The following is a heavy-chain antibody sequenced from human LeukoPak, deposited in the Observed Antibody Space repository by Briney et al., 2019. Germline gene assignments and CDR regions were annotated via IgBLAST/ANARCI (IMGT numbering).Heavy chain of an antibody. Sequence: GGSLRLSCAASGFTFSNYWMHWVRQAPGKGLVWVSRINSDGINTSYADSVRGRFTISRDNAKNSLYLQMNSLRAEDTAVYYCAREPLEALAGTSEYWGQGTLVTVSS. CDR3: AREPLEALAGTSEY. CDR1: GFTFSNYW. V-gene: IGHV3-74*01. J-gene: IGHJ4*02. D-gene: IGHD6-19*01. CDR2: INSDGINT.